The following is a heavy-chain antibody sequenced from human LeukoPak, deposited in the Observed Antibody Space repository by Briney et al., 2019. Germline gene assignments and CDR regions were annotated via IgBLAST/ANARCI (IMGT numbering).Heavy chain of an antibody. Sequence: GGSLRLSCAASGFTFNDYYMSWIRQAPGRGLEWVSYISSSGSTIYYADSVEGRFTISRDNAKDSLYLHMDSLRAEDTAVYYCAREPNGLDPWGQGTLVTVSS. V-gene: IGHV3-11*01. CDR1: GFTFNDYY. CDR2: ISSSGSTI. CDR3: AREPNGLDP. J-gene: IGHJ5*02. D-gene: IGHD2-8*01.